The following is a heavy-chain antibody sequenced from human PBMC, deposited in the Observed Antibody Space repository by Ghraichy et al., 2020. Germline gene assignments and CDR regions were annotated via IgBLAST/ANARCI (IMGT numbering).Heavy chain of an antibody. CDR1: GFPFGDYN. Sequence: ESLNISCVGSGFPFGDYNLNWVRQSPGKGLEWISYISTSSRSIFYADSVKGRFTISRDNAQNSLFLQMRSLRDEDTAVYYCARASRVVRFYYYDGMDVWGQGTTVTVSS. V-gene: IGHV3-48*02. J-gene: IGHJ6*02. CDR3: ARASRVVRFYYYDGMDV. CDR2: ISTSSRSI. D-gene: IGHD4-23*01.